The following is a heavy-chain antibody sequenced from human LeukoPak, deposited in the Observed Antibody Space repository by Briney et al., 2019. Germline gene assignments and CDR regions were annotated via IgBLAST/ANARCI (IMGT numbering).Heavy chain of an antibody. CDR1: GGSISSYY. Sequence: SETLSLTCTVSGGSISSYYWSWIRQPAGKGLEWIGRIYTSGSTNYNPSPKSRVTMSVDTSKNQFSLKLSSVTAADTAVYYCARDLRYCSSTSCHYFDYWGQGTLVTVSS. CDR2: IYTSGST. CDR3: ARDLRYCSSTSCHYFDY. D-gene: IGHD2-2*01. J-gene: IGHJ4*02. V-gene: IGHV4-4*07.